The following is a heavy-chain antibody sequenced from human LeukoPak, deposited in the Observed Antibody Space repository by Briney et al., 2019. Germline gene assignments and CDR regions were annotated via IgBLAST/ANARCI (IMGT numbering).Heavy chain of an antibody. CDR1: GASVTSGSYY. J-gene: IGHJ4*02. Sequence: PSETLSLTCTVSGASVTSGSYYWSRIRQPPGRELEWIGYIYYSGSTSYNPSLKSRVTISVDTSKNQLSLNLNSVTAADTAVYYCARLRDWDFDYWGQETLVTVSA. D-gene: IGHD2-21*02. CDR2: IYYSGST. V-gene: IGHV4-61*01. CDR3: ARLRDWDFDY.